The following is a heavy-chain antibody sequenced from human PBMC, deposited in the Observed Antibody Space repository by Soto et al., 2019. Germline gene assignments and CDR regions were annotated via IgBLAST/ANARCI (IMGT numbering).Heavy chain of an antibody. CDR2: IRSKANSYAT. Sequence: GGSLRLSCAASGFTFSGSAMHWVRQASGKGLEWVGRIRSKANSYATAYAASVKGRFTISRDDSKNPAYLQMSSLKTEDTAVYYCTRLYGGSRVSAFDIWGQGTMVTVSS. CDR3: TRLYGGSRVSAFDI. V-gene: IGHV3-73*01. CDR1: GFTFSGSA. D-gene: IGHD4-17*01. J-gene: IGHJ3*02.